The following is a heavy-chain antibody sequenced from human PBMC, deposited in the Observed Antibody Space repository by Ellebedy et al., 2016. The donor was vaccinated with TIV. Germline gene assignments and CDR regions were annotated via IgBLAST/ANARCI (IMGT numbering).Heavy chain of an antibody. CDR2: ISQDGSNK. D-gene: IGHD3-16*01. CDR1: GFSFTSYG. V-gene: IGHV3-30*18. CDR3: AKGLGDHWAFDT. J-gene: IGHJ3*02. Sequence: GGSLRLSXAASGFSFTSYGMHWVRQAPGMGLEWVASISQDGSNKYYTDSVKGRFTISRDNFKTTLYEQMDSLRVEDTAVYFCAKGLGDHWAFDTWGQGTEVTVSS.